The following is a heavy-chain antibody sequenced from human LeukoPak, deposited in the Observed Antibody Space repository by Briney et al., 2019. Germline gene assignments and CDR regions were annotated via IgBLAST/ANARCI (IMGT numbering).Heavy chain of an antibody. Sequence: GGSLRLSCAASVFTFSTSVMHWVRQAPGKGLEHVSAINSNGGSTYYGNSVKGRFTISRDNSKNTLYLQMGSLRPEDMAVYYCARLTSTIPDAFDIWGQGTMVTVSS. D-gene: IGHD3-3*01. J-gene: IGHJ3*02. CDR3: ARLTSTIPDAFDI. CDR2: INSNGGST. CDR1: VFTFSTSV. V-gene: IGHV3-64*01.